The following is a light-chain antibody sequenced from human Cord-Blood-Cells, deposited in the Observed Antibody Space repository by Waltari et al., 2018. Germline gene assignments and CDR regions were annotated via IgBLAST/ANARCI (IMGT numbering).Light chain of an antibody. J-gene: IGLJ2*01. CDR1: VHARTY. CDR3: YSAADNNVV. CDR2: KDS. V-gene: IGLV3-27*01. Sequence: SYELKHTSSLSLSPGQTARLPCPGCVHARTYARWFQQKPGQAPWLVIYKDSERPTGIPERFSGSSSGTTVTLTISGAQVEDEADYYCYSAADNNVVFGGGTKLTVL.